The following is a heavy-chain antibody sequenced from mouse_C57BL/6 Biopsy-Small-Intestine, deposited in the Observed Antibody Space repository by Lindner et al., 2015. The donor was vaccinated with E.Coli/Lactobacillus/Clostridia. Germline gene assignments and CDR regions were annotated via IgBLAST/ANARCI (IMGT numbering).Heavy chain of an antibody. J-gene: IGHJ4*01. CDR3: ARDYSNYGFDS. V-gene: IGHV14-2*02. CDR2: IKPNNGDT. D-gene: IGHD2-5*01. CDR1: GYTLTDYY. Sequence: SVKVSCKASGYTLTDYYMHWVRQAPGQGLEWMGWIKPNNGDTRYAQKFQDRLTVTRDTSISTVNMELSRLRSDDTAVYYCARDYSNYGFDSWGQGTLVTVSS.